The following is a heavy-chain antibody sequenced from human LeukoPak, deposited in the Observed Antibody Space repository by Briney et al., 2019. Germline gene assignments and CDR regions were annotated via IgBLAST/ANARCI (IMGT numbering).Heavy chain of an antibody. Sequence: GGSLRLSCAASGFTFSSYGMHWVRQAPGKGLEWVAVIWYDGSNKYYADSVKGRFTISRDNSKNTLYLQMNSLRAEDTAVYYCAREGPNYYYYYGMDVWGQGTTVTVSS. CDR1: GFTFSSYG. V-gene: IGHV3-33*01. CDR3: AREGPNYYYYYGMDV. CDR2: IWYDGSNK. J-gene: IGHJ6*02.